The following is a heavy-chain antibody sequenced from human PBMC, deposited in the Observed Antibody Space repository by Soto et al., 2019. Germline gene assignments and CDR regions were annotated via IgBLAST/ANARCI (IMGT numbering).Heavy chain of an antibody. V-gene: IGHV3-23*01. J-gene: IGHJ4*02. CDR2: ISGTGGT. D-gene: IGHD2-15*01. Sequence: EVQLWESGGLVQPGGSLRLSCAVSGFTFSSHVMSWVRQAPGKGLEWVSAISGTGGTYYADSVKGRFTISRDNSKNALYLQMNNLRDEDTAVYYCAKDRRGAYCSGGICYSPDYWGQGTLVIVSS. CDR3: AKDRRGAYCSGGICYSPDY. CDR1: GFTFSSHV.